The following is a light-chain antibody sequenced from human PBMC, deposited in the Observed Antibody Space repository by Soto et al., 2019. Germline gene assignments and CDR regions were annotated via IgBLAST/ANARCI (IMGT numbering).Light chain of an antibody. CDR2: SNN. Sequence: QSVLTQPPSASGTPGQRVTISCSGSSSNIGSNTVNWYKQLPGTAPKLLTYSNNQRPSGVPDRISGSKSGTSASLAISGLQSEDEADYYCAAWDDSLNGVVFGGGTNVTVL. CDR1: SSNIGSNT. CDR3: AAWDDSLNGVV. J-gene: IGLJ2*01. V-gene: IGLV1-44*01.